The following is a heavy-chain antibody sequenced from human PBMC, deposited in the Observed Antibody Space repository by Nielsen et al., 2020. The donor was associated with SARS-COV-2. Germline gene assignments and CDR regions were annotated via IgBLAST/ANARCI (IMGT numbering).Heavy chain of an antibody. V-gene: IGHV3-21*01. J-gene: IGHJ4*02. D-gene: IGHD6-19*01. Sequence: GGSLRLSCRASGFTLSSLTMNWVRQAPGKGLEWVSSISGGSSYRYYAESVKGRFTISRDNAKNTLYLQMNSLRAEDTAVYYCGVAGGYWGQGTLVTVSS. CDR1: GFTLSSLT. CDR2: ISGGSSYR. CDR3: GVAGGY.